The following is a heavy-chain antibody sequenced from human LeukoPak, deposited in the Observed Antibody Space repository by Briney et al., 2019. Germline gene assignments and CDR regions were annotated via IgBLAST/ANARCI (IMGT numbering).Heavy chain of an antibody. CDR1: GFTFSTYW. D-gene: IGHD3-10*01. V-gene: IGHV3-7*01. CDR3: ARAGDDYYASDFDY. CDR2: INQDGSEK. Sequence: GGSLRLSCAASGFTFSTYWMSWVRQAPGKGLEWVANINQDGSEKYYVDSVKGRFTISRDNAKSSLYLQMSSLRAEDTAVYYCARAGDDYYASDFDYWGRGTLVTVSS. J-gene: IGHJ4*02.